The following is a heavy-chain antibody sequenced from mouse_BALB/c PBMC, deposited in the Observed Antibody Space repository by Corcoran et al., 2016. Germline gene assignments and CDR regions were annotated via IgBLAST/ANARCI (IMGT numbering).Heavy chain of an antibody. D-gene: IGHD3-1*01. J-gene: IGHJ2*01. CDR2: INTYTGEP. V-gene: IGHV9-1*02. CDR3: ARGSSGYDY. CDR1: GYTFTNYG. Sequence: QIQLVQSGPELKKPGETVKISCKASGYTFTNYGMNWVKQAPGKGLKWMGWINTYTGEPTYADDFKGRFAFSLETSASTAYLQINNLKNEYMATYFCARGSSGYDYWGQGTTLTVSS.